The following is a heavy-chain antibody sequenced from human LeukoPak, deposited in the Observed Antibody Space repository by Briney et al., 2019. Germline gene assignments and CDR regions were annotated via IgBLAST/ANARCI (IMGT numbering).Heavy chain of an antibody. CDR3: ARGATRIDY. CDR1: GFTSSNAW. J-gene: IGHJ4*02. D-gene: IGHD1-26*01. V-gene: IGHV3-21*01. Sequence: PGGSLRLSCAVSGFTSSNAWMNWVRQAPGKGLEWVSSISSSSTYIYYADSVKGRFTISRDNAKNSLYLQMNSLRGEDTAVYYCARGATRIDYWGQGTLVTVSS. CDR2: ISSSSTYI.